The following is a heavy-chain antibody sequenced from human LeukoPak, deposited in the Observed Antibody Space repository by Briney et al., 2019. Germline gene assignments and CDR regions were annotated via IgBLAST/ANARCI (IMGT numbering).Heavy chain of an antibody. Sequence: GGSLRLSCAASGFTFSSYEMNWVRQAPGKGLEWVSYISSSGSTIYYADSVKGRFTISRDNAKNSLYLQMNSLRAEDTAVYYCAKSLIAGKYYYDSSGLDYWGQGTLVTVSS. D-gene: IGHD3-22*01. CDR3: AKSLIAGKYYYDSSGLDY. CDR2: ISSSGSTI. CDR1: GFTFSSYE. J-gene: IGHJ4*02. V-gene: IGHV3-48*03.